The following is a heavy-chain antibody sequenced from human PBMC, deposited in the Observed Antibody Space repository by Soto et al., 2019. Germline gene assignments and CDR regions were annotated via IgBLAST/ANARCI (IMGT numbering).Heavy chain of an antibody. J-gene: IGHJ4*02. CDR3: AGGTGWIFDY. CDR2: IKQDGRET. V-gene: IGHV3-7*01. D-gene: IGHD2-15*01. CDR1: GFTFRSFW. Sequence: EVQLVESGGGLVQPGGSRSLSCSGSGFTFRSFWMTWVRQAPGKGLEWVANIKQDGRETYYVDSVKGRFTISRDNAKNSVYPEMDGLRGEDTARYYCAGGTGWIFDYWGQGTLVTVSS.